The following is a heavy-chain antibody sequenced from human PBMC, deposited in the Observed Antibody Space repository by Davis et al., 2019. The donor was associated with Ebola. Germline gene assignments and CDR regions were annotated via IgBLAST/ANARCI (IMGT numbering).Heavy chain of an antibody. CDR2: IYSGGST. V-gene: IGHV3-66*01. CDR1: GFTVSSNY. J-gene: IGHJ6*02. Sequence: GGSLRLSCAASGFTVSSNYMSWVRQAPGKGLEWVSVIYSGGSTYYADSVKGRFAISRDNSKNTLYLQMNSLRAEDTAVYYCARVYYYYYGMDVWGQGTTVTVSS. CDR3: ARVYYYYYGMDV.